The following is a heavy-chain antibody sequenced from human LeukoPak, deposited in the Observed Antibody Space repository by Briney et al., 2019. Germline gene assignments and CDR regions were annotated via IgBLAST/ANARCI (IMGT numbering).Heavy chain of an antibody. J-gene: IGHJ4*02. Sequence: ASVKVSCKVSGYTLTELSMHWARQAPGKGLEWMGGFDPEDGETIYAQKFQGRVTMTEDTSTDTAYMELSSLRSEDTAVYYCAIGAAAGSVFRYWGQGTLVTVSS. CDR1: GYTLTELS. V-gene: IGHV1-24*01. CDR3: AIGAAAGSVFRY. CDR2: FDPEDGET. D-gene: IGHD6-13*01.